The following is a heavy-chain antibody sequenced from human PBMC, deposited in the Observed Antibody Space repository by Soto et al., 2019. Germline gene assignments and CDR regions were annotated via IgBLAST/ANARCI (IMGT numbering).Heavy chain of an antibody. V-gene: IGHV1-18*01. CDR1: GYNFTSYG. CDR2: INANNGNT. J-gene: IGHJ4*02. Sequence: QVQLVQSGAEVKKPGASVKVSCKASGYNFTSYGLSWVRQAPGQGLEWMGWINANNGNTKYAQKLQGRVTMTTDTSTTTAYMELRSLRSDDTAVYYCARDLNLGLGDYWGQGTLVTVSS. D-gene: IGHD7-27*01. CDR3: ARDLNLGLGDY.